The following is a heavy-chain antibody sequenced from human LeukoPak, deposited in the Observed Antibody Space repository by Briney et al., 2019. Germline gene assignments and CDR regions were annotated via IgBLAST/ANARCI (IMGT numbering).Heavy chain of an antibody. CDR2: INHSGST. D-gene: IGHD6-19*01. CDR3: ARGGLGDY. CDR1: GGSISSSSYY. J-gene: IGHJ4*02. V-gene: IGHV4-39*07. Sequence: NPSETLSLTCTVSGGSISSSSYYWGWIRQPPGKGLEWIGEINHSGSTNYNPSLKSRVTISVDTSKNQFSLKLSSVTAADTAVYYCARGGLGDYWGQGTLVTVSS.